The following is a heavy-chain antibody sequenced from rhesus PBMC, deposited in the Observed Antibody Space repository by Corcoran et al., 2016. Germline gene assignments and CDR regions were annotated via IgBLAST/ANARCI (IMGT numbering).Heavy chain of an antibody. CDR1: GGSISSNY. J-gene: IGHJ4*01. CDR3: ARDGQYCTGSGCYLYFDY. CDR2: LSGSGGST. D-gene: IGHD2-21*01. V-gene: IGHV4-173*01. Sequence: QLQLQESGPGLVKPSETLSLTCAVSGGSISSNYWSWIRQPPGKGLEWIGRLSGSGGSTDYNPSLKSRLSISTGTSKNQFSLKLSSVTDADTAVYYGARDGQYCTGSGCYLYFDYWGQGVLVTVSS.